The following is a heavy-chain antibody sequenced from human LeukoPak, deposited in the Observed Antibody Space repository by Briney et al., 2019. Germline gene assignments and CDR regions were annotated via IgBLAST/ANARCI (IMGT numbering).Heavy chain of an antibody. Sequence: GASVKVSCKASGYTFTSYYMHWVRQAPGQGLEWMGIINPSGGSTSYAQKFQGRVTMTRDMSTSTVYMELSSLRSEDTAVYYCARDREHTAMVTLFDYWGQGTLVTVSS. CDR1: GYTFTSYY. J-gene: IGHJ4*02. D-gene: IGHD5-18*01. CDR2: INPSGGST. CDR3: ARDREHTAMVTLFDY. V-gene: IGHV1-46*01.